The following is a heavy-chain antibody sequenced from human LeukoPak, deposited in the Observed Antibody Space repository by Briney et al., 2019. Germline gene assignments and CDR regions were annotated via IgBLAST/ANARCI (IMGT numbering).Heavy chain of an antibody. CDR1: GFTFSSYS. D-gene: IGHD2-21*02. Sequence: TGGSLRLSCAASGFTFSSYSMNWVRQAPGKGLEWVSSISSSSSYIYYADSVKGRFTISRDNAKNSLYLQMNSLRAEDTAVYYCARAGGGDCCRDYYFDYWGQGTLVTVSS. CDR3: ARAGGGDCCRDYYFDY. V-gene: IGHV3-21*01. CDR2: ISSSSSYI. J-gene: IGHJ4*02.